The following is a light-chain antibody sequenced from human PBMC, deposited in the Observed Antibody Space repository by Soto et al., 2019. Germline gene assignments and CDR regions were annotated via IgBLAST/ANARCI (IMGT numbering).Light chain of an antibody. V-gene: IGLV1-44*01. CDR3: AAWDDSLNVV. J-gene: IGLJ2*01. CDR1: SSNIGSNT. Sequence: QSVLTQPPSASGTPGQRVTISCSGSSSNIGSNTVNWYQQLPGTAPKLLIYSNNQRPSGVPDRFSGAKSGTSASLAISGLQSEDAADYYCAAWDDSLNVVFGGGTKVTVL. CDR2: SNN.